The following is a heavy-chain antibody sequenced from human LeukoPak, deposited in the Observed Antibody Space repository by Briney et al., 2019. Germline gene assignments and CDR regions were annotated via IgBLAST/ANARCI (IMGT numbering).Heavy chain of an antibody. CDR2: IYYSGST. CDR3: ARIGSSVWYGPGDFDY. CDR1: GVSISSGGYY. V-gene: IGHV4-31*03. J-gene: IGHJ4*02. Sequence: SETLSLTCTVSGVSISSGGYYWRWVRQHPGKGLEWIGYIYYSGSTYYNPSLKSRVTISVDTSKNQFSLKLSSVTAADTAVYYCARIGSSVWYGPGDFDYWGQGTLVTVSS. D-gene: IGHD6-19*01.